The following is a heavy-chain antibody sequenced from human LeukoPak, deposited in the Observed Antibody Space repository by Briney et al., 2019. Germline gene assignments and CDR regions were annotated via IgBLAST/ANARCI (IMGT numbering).Heavy chain of an antibody. J-gene: IGHJ4*02. CDR1: GDSVSTNSAA. V-gene: IGHV6-1*01. CDR2: TYYRSKWYN. D-gene: IGHD7-27*01. Sequence: SQTLSLTCAISGDSVSTNSAAWNWIRQSPSRGLEWLGRTYYRSKWYNEYAVSVRSRITIDADTTKNQFSVHLNSVTPEDTAVYYCARELWGFDYWGQGTLVTVSS. CDR3: ARELWGFDY.